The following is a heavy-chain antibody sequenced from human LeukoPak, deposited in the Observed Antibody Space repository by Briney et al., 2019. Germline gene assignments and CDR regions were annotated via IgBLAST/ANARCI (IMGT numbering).Heavy chain of an antibody. D-gene: IGHD5-24*01. V-gene: IGHV4-4*02. CDR1: GGSISSSNW. CDR3: ARRTSGMATSPFDY. CDR2: IYHSGST. Sequence: SGTLSLTCAVSGGSISSSNWWSWVRQPPGKGLEWIGEIYHSGSTNYNPSLKSRVTISVDKSKNQFSLKLSSVTAADTAVYYCARRTSGMATSPFDYWGQGTLVTVSA. J-gene: IGHJ4*02.